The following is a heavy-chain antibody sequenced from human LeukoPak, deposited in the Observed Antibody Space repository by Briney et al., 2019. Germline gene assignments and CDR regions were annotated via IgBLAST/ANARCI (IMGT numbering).Heavy chain of an antibody. CDR3: AKSWEYSGYGINDYYFDY. V-gene: IGHV3-23*01. CDR2: ISGSGGST. J-gene: IGHJ4*02. D-gene: IGHD5-12*01. CDR1: GFTFSSYA. Sequence: GGSLRLSCAASGFTFSSYAMSWVRQAPGKGLEWVSAISGSGGSTYYADSVKGRFTISRDNSKNTLYLQMDSLRAEDTAVYYCAKSWEYSGYGINDYYFDYWGQGTLVTVSS.